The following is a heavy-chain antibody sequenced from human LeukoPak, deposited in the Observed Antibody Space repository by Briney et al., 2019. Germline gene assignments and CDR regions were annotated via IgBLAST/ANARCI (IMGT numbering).Heavy chain of an antibody. CDR3: ARAYYYYYYYMDV. CDR2: VYYSGST. CDR1: GGSISSSSYY. J-gene: IGHJ6*03. V-gene: IGHV4-39*01. Sequence: SETLSLTCTVPGGSISSSSYYWSWIRQPPGKGLEWIGSVYYSGSTYFNPSLKSRVTISVDTSKNQFSLKLSSVTAADTAVYYCARAYYYYYYYMDVWGKGTTVTVSS.